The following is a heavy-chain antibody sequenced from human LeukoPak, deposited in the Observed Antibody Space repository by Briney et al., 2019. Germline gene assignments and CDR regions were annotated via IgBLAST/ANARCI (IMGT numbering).Heavy chain of an antibody. CDR1: GFTFSSYW. CDR3: ASATVVTPRDAFDI. D-gene: IGHD4-23*01. Sequence: GGSLRLSCAASGFTFSSYWMSWVRLAPGKGLEWVANIKQDGSEKYYVDSVKGRFTISRDNAKNSLYLQMNSLRAEDTAVYYCASATVVTPRDAFDIWGQGTMVTVSS. CDR2: IKQDGSEK. J-gene: IGHJ3*02. V-gene: IGHV3-7*01.